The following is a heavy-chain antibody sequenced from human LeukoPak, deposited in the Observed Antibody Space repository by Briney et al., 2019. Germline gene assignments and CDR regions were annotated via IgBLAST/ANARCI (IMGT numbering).Heavy chain of an antibody. CDR3: ARDEITGTTVNY. D-gene: IGHD1-7*01. CDR1: GYTFTSYG. J-gene: IGHJ4*02. CDR2: ISAYNGNT. Sequence: ASVKVSCKASGYTFTSYGISWLRQAPGQGLEWVGWISAYNGNTNYAQKLQGRVTMTTDTSTSTAYMELRSLRSDDTAVYYCARDEITGTTVNYWGQGTLVTVSS. V-gene: IGHV1-18*01.